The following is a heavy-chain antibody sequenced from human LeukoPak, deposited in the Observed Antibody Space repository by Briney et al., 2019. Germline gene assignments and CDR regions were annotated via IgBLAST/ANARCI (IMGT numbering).Heavy chain of an antibody. J-gene: IGHJ3*02. CDR3: ASPYSSSWLPDAFDI. Sequence: GGSLRLSCAASGFTFSDYYMSWIRQAPGKGLEWVSYISSSGSTIYYADSVKGRFTLSRDNAKNSLYLQMNCLRAEDTAVYYCASPYSSSWLPDAFDIWGQGTMVTVSS. D-gene: IGHD6-13*01. CDR1: GFTFSDYY. V-gene: IGHV3-11*01. CDR2: ISSSGSTI.